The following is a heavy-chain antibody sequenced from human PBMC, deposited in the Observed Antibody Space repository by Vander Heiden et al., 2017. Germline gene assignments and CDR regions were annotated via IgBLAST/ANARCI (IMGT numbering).Heavy chain of an antibody. CDR1: GFTFSSYG. J-gene: IGHJ4*02. CDR3: AKSITIFGVADYFDY. V-gene: IGHV3-30*18. CDR2: ISYDGSNK. D-gene: IGHD3-3*01. Sequence: QVQLVESGGGVVQPGRSLRLSCAASGFTFSSYGMHWVRQAPGKGLEWVAVISYDGSNKYYADSVKGRFTISRDNSKNTLYLQMNSLRAEDTAVYYCAKSITIFGVADYFDYWGQGTLVTVSS.